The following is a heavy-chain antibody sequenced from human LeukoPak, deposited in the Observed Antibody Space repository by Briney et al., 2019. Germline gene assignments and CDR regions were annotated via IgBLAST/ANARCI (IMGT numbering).Heavy chain of an antibody. V-gene: IGHV4-30-2*02. Sequence: SETLSLTCTVSGGSISSGGYYWSWIRQPPGKGPEWIGYIYHSGSTYYNPSLKSRVTISVDTSKNQFSLKLSSVTAADTAVYYCAKDLEYCSSTSCYAPLDYWGQGTLVTVSS. D-gene: IGHD2-2*01. J-gene: IGHJ4*02. CDR3: AKDLEYCSSTSCYAPLDY. CDR2: IYHSGST. CDR1: GGSISSGGYY.